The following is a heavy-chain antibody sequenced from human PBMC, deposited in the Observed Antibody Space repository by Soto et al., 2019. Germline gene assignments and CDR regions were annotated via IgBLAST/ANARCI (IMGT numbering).Heavy chain of an antibody. Sequence: SETLSLTCTVSGGSISSYYWSWIRQPPGKGLEWIGEINHSGSTNYNPSLKSRVTISADTSKNQFSLKLSSVTAADTAVYYCARSDLGYSYGRYYYSYGMDVWGQGTTVSVSS. J-gene: IGHJ6*02. CDR2: INHSGST. CDR1: GGSISSYY. D-gene: IGHD5-18*01. CDR3: ARSDLGYSYGRYYYSYGMDV. V-gene: IGHV4-34*01.